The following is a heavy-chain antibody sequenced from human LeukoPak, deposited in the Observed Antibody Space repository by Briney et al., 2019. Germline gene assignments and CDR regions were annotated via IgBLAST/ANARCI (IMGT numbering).Heavy chain of an antibody. CDR2: INPNSGGT. J-gene: IGHJ4*02. D-gene: IGHD1-26*01. CDR3: AREGDSGSYQGLDY. Sequence: ASVKVSCKASGYTFTGYYMHWVRQAPGQGLEWMGWINPNSGGTYYAQKFQGRVTVTSDTSISTAYMELSRLRSDNTAVYYCAREGDSGSYQGLDYWGRGTLVTVSS. V-gene: IGHV1-2*02. CDR1: GYTFTGYY.